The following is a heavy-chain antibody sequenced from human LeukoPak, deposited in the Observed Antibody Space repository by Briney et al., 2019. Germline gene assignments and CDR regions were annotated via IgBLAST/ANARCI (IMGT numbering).Heavy chain of an antibody. CDR3: ARGWLDY. J-gene: IGHJ4*02. CDR1: GFTFSSYA. Sequence: GGSLRLSCAASGFTFSSYAMHWVRQAPGKGLECVANIKEDGSQTYYVDSVKGRFTASRDNAKNSLYLQMSSLRADDTAVYYCARGWLDYWGQGTLVTVSS. V-gene: IGHV3-7*01. D-gene: IGHD5-24*01. CDR2: IKEDGSQT.